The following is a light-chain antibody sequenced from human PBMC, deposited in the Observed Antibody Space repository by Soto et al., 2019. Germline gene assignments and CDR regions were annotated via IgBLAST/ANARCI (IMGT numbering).Light chain of an antibody. CDR1: RNISSD. CDR2: RAS. Sequence: DIQMTQSPSSLSASVGYRVTLSCRSSRNISSDLNWYQLKPGKAPKLLIYRASTLQNGVPSRFSGSGSATDFTLTITTLQPEDVATYSCQQSYSTLPYTLGQGTKVDI. CDR3: QQSYSTLPYT. V-gene: IGKV1-39*01. J-gene: IGKJ2*01.